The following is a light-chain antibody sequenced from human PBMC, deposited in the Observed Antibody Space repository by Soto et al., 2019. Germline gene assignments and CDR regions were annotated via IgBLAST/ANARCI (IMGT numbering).Light chain of an antibody. J-gene: IGKJ2*01. CDR1: ENVSNNY. CDR2: GSS. CDR3: QQYGSTPPST. Sequence: EVVLTQSPGTLSLSPGERATLSCRASENVSNNYLAWYQQKPGQAPRLLIFGSSDRAAGIPDRFSGSGSGTDFPLTISRLEPEDFGVYYCQQYGSTPPSTFGQGTKLEIK. V-gene: IGKV3-20*01.